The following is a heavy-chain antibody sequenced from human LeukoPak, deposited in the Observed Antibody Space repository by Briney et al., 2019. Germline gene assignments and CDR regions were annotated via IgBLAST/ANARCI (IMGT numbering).Heavy chain of an antibody. CDR2: IWYDGSNK. V-gene: IGHV3-33*01. CDR3: ARDSTPWAYFDY. CDR1: GFTFSSYG. J-gene: IGHJ4*02. Sequence: GRSLRLSCAASGFTFSSYGMHWVRQAPGKGLEWVAVIWYDGSNKYYADSVKGRFTISRDNSKNTLYLQVNSLRAEDTAVYYCARDSTPWAYFDYWGQGTLVTVSS. D-gene: IGHD1-26*01.